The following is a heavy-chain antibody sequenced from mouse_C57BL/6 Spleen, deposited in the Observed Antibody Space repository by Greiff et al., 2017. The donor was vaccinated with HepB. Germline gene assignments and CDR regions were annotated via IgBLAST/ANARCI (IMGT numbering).Heavy chain of an antibody. CDR1: GFTFSDYG. J-gene: IGHJ2*01. CDR3: ARLYYDYDDGYFDY. D-gene: IGHD2-4*01. Sequence: DVMLVESGGGLVKPGGSLKLSCAASGFTFSDYGMHWVRQAPEKGLEWVAYISSGSSTIYYADTVKGRFTISRDNAKNTLFLQMTSLRSEDTAMYYCARLYYDYDDGYFDYWGQGTTLTVSS. CDR2: ISSGSSTI. V-gene: IGHV5-17*01.